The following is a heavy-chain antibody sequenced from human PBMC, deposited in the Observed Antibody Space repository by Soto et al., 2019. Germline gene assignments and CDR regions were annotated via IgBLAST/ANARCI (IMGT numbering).Heavy chain of an antibody. D-gene: IGHD3-10*01. CDR3: VKDRMSYNSVWDPFDI. V-gene: IGHV3-23*01. CDR2: AGGGDDT. CDR1: GFTFSNFA. J-gene: IGHJ3*02. Sequence: GGSLRLSCXASGFTFSNFAMTWVRQAPGKGLEWVSSAGGGDDTYYADSVKGRFIISRDNSKSTLSLRLNGLRAEDTAVYYCVKDRMSYNSVWDPFDIWGQGTMVTVSS.